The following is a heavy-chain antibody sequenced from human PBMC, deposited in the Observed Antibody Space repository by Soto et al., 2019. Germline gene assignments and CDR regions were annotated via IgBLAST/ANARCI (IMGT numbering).Heavy chain of an antibody. V-gene: IGHV4-39*01. CDR3: AAHDSGGYYAEY. CDR2: IHYSGST. D-gene: IGHD3-22*01. CDR1: GDSGTFSDNN. Sequence: QLQLQESGPGLVKPSETLSLTCTVSGDSGTFSDNNWGGIRQPPGKGLEWIGSIHYSGSTYYNPSLKSRVTISGETSKKKFSVKLTSVTAADAAVYYCAAHDSGGYYAEYWGQGTLVTVSA. J-gene: IGHJ4*02.